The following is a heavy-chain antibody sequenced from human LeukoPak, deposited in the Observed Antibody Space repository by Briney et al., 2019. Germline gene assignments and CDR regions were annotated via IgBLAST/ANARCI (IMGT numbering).Heavy chain of an antibody. CDR2: ISTYNGNT. D-gene: IGHD6-13*01. V-gene: IGHV1-18*04. CDR1: GYTFNRYG. CDR3: ARGAAADTSPSDY. Sequence: GASVKVSCKASGYTFNRYGISWMRQAPGQGLEWMGWISTYNGNTNYAQKLQGRVTMTTDTSTSTAYMELRSLRSDDTAVYYCARGAAADTSPSDYWGQGTLVTVSS. J-gene: IGHJ4*02.